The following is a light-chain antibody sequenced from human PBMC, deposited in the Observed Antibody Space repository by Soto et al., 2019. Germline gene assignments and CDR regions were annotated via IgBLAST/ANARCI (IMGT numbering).Light chain of an antibody. CDR2: LNSDGSH. J-gene: IGLJ2*01. V-gene: IGLV4-69*01. CDR3: QTWGTGIQV. CDR1: SGHSSYA. Sequence: QSVLTQSPSASASLGASVKLTCTLSSGHSSYAIAWHQQQPEKGPRYLMKLNSDGSHSKGDGIPDRFSGSSSGAERYLTISSLQSEDEADYSCQTWGTGIQVFDGGTKLTVL.